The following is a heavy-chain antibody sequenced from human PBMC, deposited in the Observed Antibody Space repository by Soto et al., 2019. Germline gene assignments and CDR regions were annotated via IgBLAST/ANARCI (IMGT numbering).Heavy chain of an antibody. D-gene: IGHD2-2*01. V-gene: IGHV4-59*08. CDR2: IYYSGST. J-gene: IGHJ3*02. Sequence: LQTLCLPSTVSGGTIRSYYWSWIRQPQGKGLEWIGYIYYSGSTNYNPSLKSRVTISVDTSKNQFSLKLSSVTAADTAVYYCAGTRDDCSSTSCHDAFEIWGQGTMV. CDR1: GGTIRSYY. CDR3: AGTRDDCSSTSCHDAFEI.